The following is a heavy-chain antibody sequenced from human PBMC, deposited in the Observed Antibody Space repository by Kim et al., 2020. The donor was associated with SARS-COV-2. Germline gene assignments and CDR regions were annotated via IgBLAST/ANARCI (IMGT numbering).Heavy chain of an antibody. CDR2: IYYSGST. CDR3: ARGKLGTGGTSWWYFDL. D-gene: IGHD3-16*01. J-gene: IGHJ2*01. V-gene: IGHV4-31*03. Sequence: SETLSLTCTVSGGSISSGGYYWSWIRQHPGKGLEWIGYIYYSGSTYYNPSLKSRVTISVDTSKNQFSLKLSSVTAADTAVYYCARGKLGTGGTSWWYFDLWGRGTLVTVSS. CDR1: GGSISSGGYY.